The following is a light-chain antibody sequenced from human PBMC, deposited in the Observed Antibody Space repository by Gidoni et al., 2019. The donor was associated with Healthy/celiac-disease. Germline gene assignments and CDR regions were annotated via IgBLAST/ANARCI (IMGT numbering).Light chain of an antibody. CDR1: QSISSY. Sequence: DIQMTQSPSSLSASVGDRVTITCRASQSISSYLNWYQKKPGKAPKLLIYAASSLQSGVPSRFSVSGSGTDFTLTISSLQPEDFATYYCQQSYSTPRMTFGQGTKVEIK. CDR3: QQSYSTPRMT. J-gene: IGKJ1*01. CDR2: AAS. V-gene: IGKV1-39*01.